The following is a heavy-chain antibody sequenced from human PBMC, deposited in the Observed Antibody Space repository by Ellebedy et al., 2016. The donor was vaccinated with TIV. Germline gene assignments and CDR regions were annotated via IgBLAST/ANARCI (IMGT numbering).Heavy chain of an antibody. D-gene: IGHD2-15*01. CDR2: IAYSGRT. CDR3: ARVVWQLPVSYAFDI. V-gene: IGHV4-59*01. CDR1: GGSISPYY. J-gene: IGHJ3*02. Sequence: MPSETLSLTCTVSGGSISPYYWSWIRQPPGKGLEWIGYIAYSGRTNYNPSLQSRVTISVDASKNQFSLKLTSVTAADTAVYYCARVVWQLPVSYAFDIWGQGTVVTVSS.